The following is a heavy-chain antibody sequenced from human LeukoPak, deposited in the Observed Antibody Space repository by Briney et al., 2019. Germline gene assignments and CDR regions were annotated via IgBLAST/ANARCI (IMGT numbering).Heavy chain of an antibody. V-gene: IGHV3-23*01. CDR1: GFTFSDYA. CDR2: IAGSGATT. Sequence: AGGSLRLSCAASGFTFSDYAMSWVRQAPGKGLEWVSTIAGSGATTYYADSVKGRFTISRDNAKNSLYLQMNSLRAEDTAVYYCASRNQYCGGDCFWAFDIWGQGTMVTASS. D-gene: IGHD2-21*02. CDR3: ASRNQYCGGDCFWAFDI. J-gene: IGHJ3*02.